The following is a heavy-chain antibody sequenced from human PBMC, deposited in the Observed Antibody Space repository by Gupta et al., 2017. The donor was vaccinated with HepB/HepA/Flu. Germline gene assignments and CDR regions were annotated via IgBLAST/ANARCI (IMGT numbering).Heavy chain of an antibody. CDR1: GFTFGDYA. D-gene: IGHD2-15*01. Sequence: EVQLVESGGGLVQPGRSLRLSCTASGFTFGDYAMSWVRQAPGKGLEWVGFIRSKAYGGTTEYAASVKGRFTISRDDSKSIAYLQMNSLKTEDTAVYYCTRDSEAGYCSGGSCFFDYWGQGTLVTVSS. J-gene: IGHJ4*02. CDR3: TRDSEAGYCSGGSCFFDY. CDR2: IRSKAYGGTT. V-gene: IGHV3-49*04.